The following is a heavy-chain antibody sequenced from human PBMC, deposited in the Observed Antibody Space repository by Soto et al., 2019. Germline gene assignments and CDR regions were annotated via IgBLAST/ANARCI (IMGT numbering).Heavy chain of an antibody. CDR2: IYYSGST. J-gene: IGHJ5*02. V-gene: IGHV4-59*01. CDR3: ARAGYYDSSGYFP. CDR1: GGSISSYY. D-gene: IGHD3-22*01. Sequence: SETLSLTCTVSGGSISSYYWSWIRQPPGKGLEWIGYIYYSGSTNYNPSLKSRVTISVDTSKNQFSLKLSSVTAADTAVYYCARAGYYDSSGYFPWGQGTLVTVSS.